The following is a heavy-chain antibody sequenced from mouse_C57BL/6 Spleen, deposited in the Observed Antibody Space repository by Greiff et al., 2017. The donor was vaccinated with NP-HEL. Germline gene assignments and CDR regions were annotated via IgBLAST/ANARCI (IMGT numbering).Heavy chain of an antibody. V-gene: IGHV1-74*01. J-gene: IGHJ2*01. CDR3: AIGNSYDSSGYVDYFDY. D-gene: IGHD3-2*02. Sequence: QVQLQQPGAELVKPGASVKVSCKASGYTFTSYWMHWVKQRPGQGLEWIGRIHPSDSDTNYNQKFKGKATLTVDKSSSTAYMQLSSLTSEDSAVYYCAIGNSYDSSGYVDYFDYWGQGTTLTVSA. CDR2: IHPSDSDT. CDR1: GYTFTSYW.